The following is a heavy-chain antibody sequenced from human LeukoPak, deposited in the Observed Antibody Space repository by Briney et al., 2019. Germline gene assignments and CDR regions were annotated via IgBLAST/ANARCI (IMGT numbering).Heavy chain of an antibody. J-gene: IGHJ3*02. CDR1: GGSISSYY. CDR2: IYYSGNT. CDR3: ARRNKAVPGDAFDM. D-gene: IGHD6-19*01. V-gene: IGHV4-59*05. Sequence: SETLSLTCTVSGGSISSYYWSWIRQPPGKGLEWIGNIYYSGNTYYNPSLKSRVTISVDTSKNQFSLKLRSVTAAGTAVFYCARRNKAVPGDAFDMWGQGTMVTVSS.